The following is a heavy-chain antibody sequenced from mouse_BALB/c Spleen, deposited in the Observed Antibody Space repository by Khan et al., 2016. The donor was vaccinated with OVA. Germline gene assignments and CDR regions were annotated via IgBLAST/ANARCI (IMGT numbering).Heavy chain of an antibody. D-gene: IGHD2-10*02. J-gene: IGHJ2*01. Sequence: VQLQQSGPDLVKPSQSLSLTCTVTGYSITSGYSWHWIRQFPGNKLEWMGYIHYSGTTNYNPSLKSRISITRDTAKNQFFLQLNSVTTEDTATFYCARSGQYGKRFYYWGQGTTLTVSS. CDR1: GYSITSGYS. V-gene: IGHV3-1*02. CDR2: IHYSGTT. CDR3: ARSGQYGKRFYY.